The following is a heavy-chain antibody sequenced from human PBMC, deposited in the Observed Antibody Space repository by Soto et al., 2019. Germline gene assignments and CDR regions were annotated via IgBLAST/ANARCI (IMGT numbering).Heavy chain of an antibody. D-gene: IGHD6-19*01. CDR3: AKDGSGWYFLDY. CDR1: GFTFSSYG. Sequence: PGGSLRLSCAASGFTFSSYGMHWVRQAPGKGLEWVAVISYDGSNKYYADSVKGRFTISRDNSKNTLYLQMNSLRAEDTAVYYCAKDGSGWYFLDYWGQGTLVTVSS. CDR2: ISYDGSNK. J-gene: IGHJ4*02. V-gene: IGHV3-30*18.